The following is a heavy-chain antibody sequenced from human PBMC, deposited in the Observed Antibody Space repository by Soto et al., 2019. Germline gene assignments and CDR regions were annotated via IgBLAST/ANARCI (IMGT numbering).Heavy chain of an antibody. D-gene: IGHD2-21*02. V-gene: IGHV2-5*02. Sequence: QITLKESGPTLVKPTQTLTLTCTFSGLSLSTTGVGVGWIRQPPGKALEWLAIIYWDDDKRYSPSLKSRLTITKDTAKNQVVLTMTSMDPVDTATYYCVQSRCGGDCLQSYSSHSYYGLDVWGQGTTVTVSS. CDR3: VQSRCGGDCLQSYSSHSYYGLDV. CDR2: IYWDDDK. CDR1: GLSLSTTGVG. J-gene: IGHJ6*02.